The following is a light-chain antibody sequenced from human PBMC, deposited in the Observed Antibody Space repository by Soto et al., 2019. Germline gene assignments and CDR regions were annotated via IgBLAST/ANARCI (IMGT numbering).Light chain of an antibody. Sequence: QSVLPHPPSVSGAPGQRVTISCTGSSSNIGAGYDVHWYQQLPGRAPKLLIYGNPNRPSGVPERFSGSKSGTSASLAITGLPAEDEADYYCLSFDSPLSVGFGGGTKLTV. J-gene: IGLJ2*01. CDR1: SSNIGAGYD. V-gene: IGLV1-40*01. CDR3: LSFDSPLSVG. CDR2: GNP.